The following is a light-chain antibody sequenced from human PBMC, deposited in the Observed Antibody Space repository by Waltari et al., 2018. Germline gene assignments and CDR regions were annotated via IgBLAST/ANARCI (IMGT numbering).Light chain of an antibody. CDR1: QSPRIY. Sequence: EIVLTQSPGTLSLSPGERANLSCRASQSPRIYLTGYQQKPGRAPRLLIYHASSRATGVPDRFSGSGSGTDFSLTISRLEPEDFAVYYCQHYVSLPVTFGQGTKVEIK. V-gene: IGKV3-20*01. CDR2: HAS. J-gene: IGKJ1*01. CDR3: QHYVSLPVT.